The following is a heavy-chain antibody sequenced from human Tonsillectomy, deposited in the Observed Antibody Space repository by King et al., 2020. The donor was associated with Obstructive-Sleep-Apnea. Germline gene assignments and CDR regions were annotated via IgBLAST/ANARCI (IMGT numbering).Heavy chain of an antibody. J-gene: IGHJ4*02. D-gene: IGHD6-13*01. CDR1: GFTFSNAW. CDR2: IKSNTDGGTT. Sequence: VQLVESGGGLVKPGGSLRLSCVASGFTFSNAWMSWVRQAPGKGLEWVGRIKSNTDGGTTDYAAPVKGRVTISRDDSKNTLYVKMNSLKTTDTAVYYCATGGDSSSWYPELDYWGQGTLVTVSS. CDR3: ATGGDSSSWYPELDY. V-gene: IGHV3-15*01.